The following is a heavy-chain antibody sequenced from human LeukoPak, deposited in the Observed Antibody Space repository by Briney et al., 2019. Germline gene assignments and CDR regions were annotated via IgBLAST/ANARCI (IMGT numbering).Heavy chain of an antibody. CDR1: GGTFSSYA. Sequence: SVKVSCKASGGTFSSYAISWVRQAPGQGLEWMGGIIPIFGTANYAQKFQGRVTITADKSTSTAYMELSSLRSEDTAVYYCARASSGWYNWFDPWGQGTLVTVSS. V-gene: IGHV1-69*06. CDR2: IIPIFGTA. J-gene: IGHJ5*02. D-gene: IGHD6-19*01. CDR3: ARASSGWYNWFDP.